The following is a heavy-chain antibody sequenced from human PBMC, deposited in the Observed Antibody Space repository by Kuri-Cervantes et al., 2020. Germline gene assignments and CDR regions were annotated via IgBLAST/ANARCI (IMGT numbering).Heavy chain of an antibody. V-gene: IGHV1-18*01. J-gene: IGHJ4*02. Sequence: ASVKVSCKASGGTFSSYAISWVRQAPGQGLEWMGWISAYNGNTKYAQNFQGRVTLTTDTSTSTAYMELRSLRSDDTAVYYCARVGYSISSWMGDFDYWGQGTLVTVSS. CDR1: GGTFSSYA. D-gene: IGHD3-3*02. CDR2: ISAYNGNT. CDR3: ARVGYSISSWMGDFDY.